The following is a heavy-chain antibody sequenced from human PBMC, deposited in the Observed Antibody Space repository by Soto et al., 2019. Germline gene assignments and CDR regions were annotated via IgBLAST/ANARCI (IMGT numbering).Heavy chain of an antibody. V-gene: IGHV3-33*01. CDR3: ARGRDTAGSKEQTYYYYGMDV. D-gene: IGHD5-18*01. Sequence: QVQLVESGGGVVQPGRSLRLSCAASGFTFSSYGMHWVRQAPGKGLEWVAVIWYDGSNKYYADSVKGRFTISRDNSKNTLYLQMNSLRAEDTAVYYCARGRDTAGSKEQTYYYYGMDVW. J-gene: IGHJ6*01. CDR2: IWYDGSNK. CDR1: GFTFSSYG.